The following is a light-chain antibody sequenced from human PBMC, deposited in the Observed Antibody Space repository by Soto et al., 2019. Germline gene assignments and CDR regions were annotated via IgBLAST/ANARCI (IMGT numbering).Light chain of an antibody. J-gene: IGKJ4*01. Sequence: EIVMTQSPATLSVSPGERATLSCRASQSVSSNLAWYQQKPGQAARLLLYGASTRATGIPARFSGSGSGTDFTLTIRSLQSEDFAVYYCQQYNNWPLTFGGGTKVEIK. CDR1: QSVSSN. V-gene: IGKV3-15*01. CDR2: GAS. CDR3: QQYNNWPLT.